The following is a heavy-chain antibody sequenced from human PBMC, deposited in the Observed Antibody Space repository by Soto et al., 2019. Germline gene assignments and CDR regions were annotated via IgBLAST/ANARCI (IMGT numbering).Heavy chain of an antibody. D-gene: IGHD6-13*01. J-gene: IGHJ5*02. V-gene: IGHV4-4*02. Sequence: SETLSLTCAVSGGSISSSNWWSWVRQPPGKGLEWIGEIYHSGSTNYNPSLKSRVTISVDKSKNQFSLKLSSVTAADTAVYYCARLAAAGYYNWFDPWGQETLVTVSS. CDR2: IYHSGST. CDR3: ARLAAAGYYNWFDP. CDR1: GGSISSSNW.